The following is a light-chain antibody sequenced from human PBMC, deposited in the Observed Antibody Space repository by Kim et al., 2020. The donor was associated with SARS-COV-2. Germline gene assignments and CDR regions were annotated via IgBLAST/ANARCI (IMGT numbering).Light chain of an antibody. Sequence: GRSATITCVGTSIGSKSVRWHQQKPGQAPVLVISYDSVRPSGIPERFSGSNSGNTATVTISRVEAGDEADYYCQVWDSSDDHRVVFGGGTQLTVL. V-gene: IGLV3-21*04. CDR1: SIGSKS. CDR3: QVWDSSDDHRVV. CDR2: YDS. J-gene: IGLJ2*01.